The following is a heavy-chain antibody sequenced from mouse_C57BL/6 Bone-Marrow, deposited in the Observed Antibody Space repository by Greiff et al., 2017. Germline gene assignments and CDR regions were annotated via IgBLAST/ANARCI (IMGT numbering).Heavy chain of an antibody. CDR1: GYAFSSSW. CDR2: IYPGDGDT. V-gene: IGHV1-82*01. J-gene: IGHJ2*01. Sequence: QVQLQQSGPELVKPGASVKISCTASGYAFSSSWMNWVKQRPGKGLEWIGRIYPGDGDTNYNGKFKGKATLTADKSSSTAYMQLSSLTSEDSAVYVCASITTVEATNYWGQGTTLTVSS. D-gene: IGHD1-1*01. CDR3: ASITTVEATNY.